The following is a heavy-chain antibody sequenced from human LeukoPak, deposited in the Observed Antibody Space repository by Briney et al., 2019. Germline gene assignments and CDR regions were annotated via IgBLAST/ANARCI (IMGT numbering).Heavy chain of an antibody. CDR2: ISSSSSYI. CDR3: ESIARRAGHAY. J-gene: IGHJ4*02. Sequence: PGGSLRLSCAASGFTFSSYSMNSVRQAPGKWLEWVSSISSSSSYIYYADSVKGRFTIPTDNTKDSLYLQMNSQRAEDTSVYSCESIARRAGHAYWGQGTLVTVSS. D-gene: IGHD6-13*01. V-gene: IGHV3-21*01. CDR1: GFTFSSYS.